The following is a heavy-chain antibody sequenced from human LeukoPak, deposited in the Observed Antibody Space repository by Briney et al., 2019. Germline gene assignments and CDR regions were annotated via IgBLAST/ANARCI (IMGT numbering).Heavy chain of an antibody. CDR1: GFTFSSYS. V-gene: IGHV3-30*02. Sequence: GGSLRLSCAASGFTFSSYSMNWRRQAPGKGVEWMALIRSDGSNKYYADSVKGRFTISSDNSKTTLYLQMNSLRAEDTAVYYCARLLDRAWGELGYWGQGTLVTVSS. J-gene: IGHJ4*02. CDR2: IRSDGSNK. D-gene: IGHD1-26*01. CDR3: ARLLDRAWGELGY.